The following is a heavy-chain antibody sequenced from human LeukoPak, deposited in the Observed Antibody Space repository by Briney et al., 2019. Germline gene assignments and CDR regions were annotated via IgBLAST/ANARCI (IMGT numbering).Heavy chain of an antibody. CDR3: ARGSGSYYWFDY. CDR2: ISYTGGST. CDR1: GFTFSTYA. J-gene: IGHJ4*02. V-gene: IGHV3-23*01. D-gene: IGHD1-26*01. Sequence: GGSLRLSCAASGFTFSTYAMSWVRRAPGKGLEWVSAISYTGGSTYYADSVRGRFTISRDNSKNTLFLQMNSLRAEDTAVYYCARGSGSYYWFDYWGQGTLVTVSS.